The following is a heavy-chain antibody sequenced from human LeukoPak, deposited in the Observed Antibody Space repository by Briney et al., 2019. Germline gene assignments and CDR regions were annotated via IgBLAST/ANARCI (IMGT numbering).Heavy chain of an antibody. CDR1: GYTFTSYA. J-gene: IGHJ5*02. V-gene: IGHV7-4-1*02. CDR2: INTNTGNP. Sequence: EASVKVSCKASGYTFTSYAINWVRQAPGQGLEWMGWINTNTGNPTYAQGFTGRFVFSLDTSVSTAYLQISSLKAEDTAVYYCAREPVPFPHPTMTNPWGQGTLVTVSS. CDR3: AREPVPFPHPTMTNP. D-gene: IGHD4-17*01.